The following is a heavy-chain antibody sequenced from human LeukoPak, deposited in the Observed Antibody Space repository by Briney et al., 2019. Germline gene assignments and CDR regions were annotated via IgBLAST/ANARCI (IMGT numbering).Heavy chain of an antibody. CDR2: IYYSGSI. Sequence: SETLSLTCAVSGYSISSSNWWGWIRQPPGKGLEWIGYIYYSGSIYYNPSLKSRVTMSVDTSKNHFSLKLSSVTAADTAVYYCARRRIGGLTGNWFDPWGQGTLVTVSS. CDR1: GYSISSSNW. CDR3: ARRRIGGLTGNWFDP. D-gene: IGHD4-23*01. V-gene: IGHV4-28*05. J-gene: IGHJ5*02.